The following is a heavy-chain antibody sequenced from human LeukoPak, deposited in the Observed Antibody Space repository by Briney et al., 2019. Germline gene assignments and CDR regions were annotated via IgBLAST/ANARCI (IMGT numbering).Heavy chain of an antibody. J-gene: IGHJ3*02. CDR3: AREGVVAFDI. D-gene: IGHD2-15*01. V-gene: IGHV4-31*03. CDR1: GGSISSGGYY. Sequence: SETLSLTCTVSGGSISSGGYYWSWLRQRPGKGLEWIGYIYYSGSTYYNPSLKSRVTISVDTSKSQFSLKLSSVTAADTAVYYCAREGVVAFDIWGQGTMVTVSS. CDR2: IYYSGST.